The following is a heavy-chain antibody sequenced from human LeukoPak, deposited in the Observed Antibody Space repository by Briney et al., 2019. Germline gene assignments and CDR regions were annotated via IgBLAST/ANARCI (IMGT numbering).Heavy chain of an antibody. CDR1: GGSISSGSYY. CDR3: ARESYYDFWSGSADFDP. CDR2: IYSSGST. J-gene: IGHJ5*02. D-gene: IGHD3-3*01. Sequence: KPSETLSLTCTVSGGSISSGSYYWTWIRQPAGKGLEWIGRIYSSGSTHYNPSLKSRVTMSVDTSKNQFSLKLTSVTAADTAVYYCARESYYDFWSGSADFDPWGQGTLVTVSS. V-gene: IGHV4-61*02.